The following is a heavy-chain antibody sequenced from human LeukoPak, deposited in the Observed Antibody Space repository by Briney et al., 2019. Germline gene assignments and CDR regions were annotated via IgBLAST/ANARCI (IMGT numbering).Heavy chain of an antibody. CDR1: GFTFRDAA. V-gene: IGHV3-23*01. Sequence: GGSLRLSCAASGFTFRDAAMTWVRQAPGKGLEWVPLISSSGANAYYADSVEGRFTISRDNSKNTLYLQMNNLRGEDTAEYYCAKDMELASWGQGTLVIVSS. D-gene: IGHD1-26*01. CDR2: ISSSGANA. CDR3: AKDMELAS. J-gene: IGHJ5*02.